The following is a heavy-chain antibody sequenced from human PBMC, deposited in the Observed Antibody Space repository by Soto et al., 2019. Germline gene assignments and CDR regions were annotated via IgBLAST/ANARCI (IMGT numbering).Heavy chain of an antibody. D-gene: IGHD6-6*01. CDR1: GYTFTSYG. V-gene: IGHV1-18*01. CDR3: ARDPRYKMYSRSYYFDH. CDR2: ISAYNGNT. J-gene: IGHJ4*02. Sequence: ASVKVSCKASGYTFTSYGISWVRQAPRQGLEWMGWISAYNGNTNYAQKLQGRVTMTTDTSTSTAYMELRSLRSDDTAVYYCARDPRYKMYSRSYYFDHWGQGNLVTVSS.